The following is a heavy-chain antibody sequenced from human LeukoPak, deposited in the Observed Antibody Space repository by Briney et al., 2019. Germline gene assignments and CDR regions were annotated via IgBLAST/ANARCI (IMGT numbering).Heavy chain of an antibody. CDR1: GFTFSSYW. D-gene: IGHD1-14*01. V-gene: IGHV3-7*01. J-gene: IGHJ6*03. CDR2: IKQDGSEK. CDR3: ASSRNPLYYYYKDV. Sequence: GGSLRLSCAASGFTFSSYWMSWVRQAPGKGLEWVANIKQDGSEKYYVDSVKGRFTISRDNAKNSLYLQMNSLRAEDTAVYYCASSRNPLYYYYKDVWGKGTTVTVSS.